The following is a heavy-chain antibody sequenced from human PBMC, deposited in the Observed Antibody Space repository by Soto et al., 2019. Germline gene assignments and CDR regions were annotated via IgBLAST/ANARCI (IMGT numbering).Heavy chain of an antibody. J-gene: IGHJ4*02. Sequence: ASVKVSCKASGYTFTNYDITWVRQATGQGLEWMGWMNPNSGDTGYAQKFQGRVTMTRNTSISTAYMELSSLRSEDTAVYYCARGLTGTTSYWGQGTLVTVSS. V-gene: IGHV1-8*01. CDR1: GYTFTNYD. D-gene: IGHD1-7*01. CDR2: MNPNSGDT. CDR3: ARGLTGTTSY.